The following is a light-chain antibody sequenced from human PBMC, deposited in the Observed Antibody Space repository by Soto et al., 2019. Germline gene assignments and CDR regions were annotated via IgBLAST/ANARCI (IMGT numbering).Light chain of an antibody. CDR2: GAS. CDR1: QDVSSSY. V-gene: IGKV3-20*01. J-gene: IGKJ4*01. Sequence: EIVLTQSPGTLSLSPGERATLSCRASQDVSSSYLAWYQQKPGQAPRLLIYGASGRATGIPARFSGSGSETDFTLTISRLEPEDFAVYYCQQYGRSLTFGGGTKVEIK. CDR3: QQYGRSLT.